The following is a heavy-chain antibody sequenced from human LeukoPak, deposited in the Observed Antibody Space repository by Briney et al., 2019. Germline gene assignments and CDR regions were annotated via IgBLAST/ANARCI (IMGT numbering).Heavy chain of an antibody. V-gene: IGHV4-34*01. CDR2: INHSGST. CDR1: GGSFSSYY. J-gene: IGHJ4*02. D-gene: IGHD2-8*01. Sequence: PSETLSLTCAVYGGSFSSYYWGWIRQPPGKGLEWIGEINHSGSTNYNPSLKGRFTISVDTPKNHFSLKLTSVTPADRAVYYCARGVLGKTGFAYWGQGTLVTVSS. CDR3: ARGVLGKTGFAY.